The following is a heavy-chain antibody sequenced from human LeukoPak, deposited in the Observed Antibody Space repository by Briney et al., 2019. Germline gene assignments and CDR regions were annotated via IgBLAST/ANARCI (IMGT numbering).Heavy chain of an antibody. J-gene: IGHJ4*02. CDR1: GGTFSSYA. CDR2: IIPIFGTA. D-gene: IGHD1-26*01. Sequence: ASVKVSCKASGGTFSSYAISWVRQAPGQGLEWMGGIIPIFGTANYAQKFQGRVTITADESTSTAYMELSSLRSEDTAVYYCARDRFPYSGSYIYYFDYWGQGTLVTVSS. CDR3: ARDRFPYSGSYIYYFDY. V-gene: IGHV1-69*13.